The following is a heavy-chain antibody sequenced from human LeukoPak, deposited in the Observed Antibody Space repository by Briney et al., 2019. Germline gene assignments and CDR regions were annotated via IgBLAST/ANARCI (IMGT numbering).Heavy chain of an antibody. Sequence: SETLSLTCTVSGYSISSGYYWGWIRQPPGKGLEWIGSGSTYYNPSLKSRVTISVDTSKNQFSLKLSSVTAADTAMYYCARWGSNMAREKGDHWGQGTLVTVSS. CDR1: GYSISSGYY. J-gene: IGHJ4*02. D-gene: IGHD3-16*01. CDR2: SGST. V-gene: IGHV4-38-2*02. CDR3: ARWGSNMAREKGDH.